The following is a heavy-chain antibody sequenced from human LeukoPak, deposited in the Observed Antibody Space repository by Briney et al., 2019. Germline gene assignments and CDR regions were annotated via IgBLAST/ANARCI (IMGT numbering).Heavy chain of an antibody. CDR1: GFTLSDYY. V-gene: IGHV3-11*06. CDR2: ISSSSSYT. CDR3: ARISSSWPGNNWFDP. D-gene: IGHD6-13*01. J-gene: IGHJ5*02. Sequence: GGSLTLSCAASGFTLSDYYMSWIRQAPGKGLEWVSYISSSSSYTNYADSVKGRFTISRDNAKNSLYLQMNSLRAEDTAVYYCARISSSWPGNNWFDPWGQGTLVTVSS.